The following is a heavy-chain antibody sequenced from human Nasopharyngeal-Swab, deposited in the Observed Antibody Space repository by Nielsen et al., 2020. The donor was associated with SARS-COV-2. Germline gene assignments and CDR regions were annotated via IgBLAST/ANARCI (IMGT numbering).Heavy chain of an antibody. D-gene: IGHD1-26*01. V-gene: IGHV4-59*12. J-gene: IGHJ4*02. Sequence: GSLRLSCTVSDSYISSYYWSWIRQPPGKGLEWIGYVYYSGNTNYNPSLKSRVSMSVDTSKNQFSLKLSSVTAADTAVYFCAREEQSFDYWGQGTLVAVSS. CDR3: AREEQSFDY. CDR1: DSYISSYY. CDR2: VYYSGNT.